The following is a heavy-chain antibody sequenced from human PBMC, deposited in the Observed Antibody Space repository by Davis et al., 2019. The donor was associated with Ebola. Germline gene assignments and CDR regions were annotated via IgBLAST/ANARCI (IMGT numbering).Heavy chain of an antibody. Sequence: ASVQVSCKASGYTFTSYYMHWVRQAPGQGLEWMGIINPSGGSTSYAQKFQGRVIITRDTSASTAYMELSSLRSEDTAVYFCARDEFDYWGQGTLVTVSS. CDR2: INPSGGST. J-gene: IGHJ4*02. CDR3: ARDEFDY. V-gene: IGHV1-46*01. CDR1: GYTFTSYY.